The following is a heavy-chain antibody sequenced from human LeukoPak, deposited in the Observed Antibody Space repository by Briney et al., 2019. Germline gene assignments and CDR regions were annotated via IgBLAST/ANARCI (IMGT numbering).Heavy chain of an antibody. V-gene: IGHV3-23*01. CDR3: AKGPKKQLVGSRGYYFDF. D-gene: IGHD6-13*01. CDR1: GFTFSTYA. J-gene: IGHJ4*02. Sequence: GGSLRLSCGAFGFTFSTYAMSWVRQAPGKGLEWVSGISDSGGSRHFADSVKGRFTISRDNSKNSLYLQMNSLRAEDTAVYYCAKGPKKQLVGSRGYYFDFWGQGTLVTVSS. CDR2: ISDSGGSR.